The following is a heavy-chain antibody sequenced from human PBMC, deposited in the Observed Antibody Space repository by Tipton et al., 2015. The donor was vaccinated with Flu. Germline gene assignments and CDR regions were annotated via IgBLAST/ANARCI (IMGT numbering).Heavy chain of an antibody. CDR2: IYHTEST. CDR1: GHSISSDYY. J-gene: IGHJ5*02. V-gene: IGHV4-38-2*01. Sequence: TLSLTCAVSGHSISSDYYWGWIRQPPGKGLEWIAIIYHTESTYYNPSLKSRVTMSIDASKNQFSLKLNSVTAADTAVYYCARHINTWPGGWGWFDPWGHGTLVTVSS. D-gene: IGHD1-26*01. CDR3: ARHINTWPGGWGWFDP.